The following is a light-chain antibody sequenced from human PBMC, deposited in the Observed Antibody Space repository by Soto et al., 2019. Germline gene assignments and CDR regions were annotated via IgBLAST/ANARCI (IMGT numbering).Light chain of an antibody. CDR1: SSNIGNNY. V-gene: IGLV1-51*01. Sequence: QSVLTQPPSVSAAPGQKVTISCSGSSSNIGNNYVFWYQQVPATAPKLLIYDNNNRPSGTPDRFSGSKSGTSATLVITGLQTGDEADYYCGTWDISLRVGILGTGTKVTVL. CDR2: DNN. CDR3: GTWDISLRVGI. J-gene: IGLJ1*01.